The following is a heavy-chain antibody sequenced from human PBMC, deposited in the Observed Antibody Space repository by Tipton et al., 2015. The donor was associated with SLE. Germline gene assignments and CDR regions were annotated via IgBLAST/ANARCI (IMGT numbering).Heavy chain of an antibody. CDR3: ARDLVGAIYYFDY. Sequence: SLRLSCAASGFTFSNYAMLWVRQAPGKGLEWVAVISYDGSNKYYADSVKGRFTISRDNSKNTLYLQMTSLRAEDTAVYYCARDLVGAIYYFDYWGQGTLVTVSS. CDR2: ISYDGSNK. D-gene: IGHD1-26*01. J-gene: IGHJ4*02. V-gene: IGHV3-30*04. CDR1: GFTFSNYA.